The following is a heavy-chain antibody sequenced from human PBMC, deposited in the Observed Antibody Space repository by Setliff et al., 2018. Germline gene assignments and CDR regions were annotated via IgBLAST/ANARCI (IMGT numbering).Heavy chain of an antibody. D-gene: IGHD3-10*01. J-gene: IGHJ1*01. V-gene: IGHV1-69*13. CDR1: GGTFSNFA. CDR3: ARVDFTMIQGVLGL. CDR2: IIPMFDTA. Sequence: SVKVSCKASGGTFSNFAISWVRQAPGQGLEWMGRIIPMFDTAQYAQKFQDRVTITADESTRTAYLELSSLRYEDTAVYYCARVDFTMIQGVLGLWGQGTLVTVSS.